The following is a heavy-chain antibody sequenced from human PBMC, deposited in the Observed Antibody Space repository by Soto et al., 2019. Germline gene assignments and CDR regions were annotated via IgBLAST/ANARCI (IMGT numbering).Heavy chain of an antibody. CDR2: ISYDGSNK. CDR1: GFTFSSYA. V-gene: IGHV3-30-3*01. D-gene: IGHD2-2*01. CDR3: MGDIVVVPAYVDTLNNWFDP. Sequence: AGSLGLSCAASGFTFSSYAMHWVRQAPGKGLEWVAVISYDGSNKYYADSVKGRFTISRDNSKNTLYLQMNSLRAEDTAVYYCMGDIVVVPAYVDTLNNWFDPWGQGTLVTVSS. J-gene: IGHJ5*02.